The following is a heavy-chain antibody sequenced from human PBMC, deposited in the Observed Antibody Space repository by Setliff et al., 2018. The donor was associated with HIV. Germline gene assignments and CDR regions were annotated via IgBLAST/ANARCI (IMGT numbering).Heavy chain of an antibody. Sequence: VASVKVSCKASGYTFTSYGISWVRQAPGQGLEWMGWISAYNGNTNYAQKLQGRVTMTTDTSTNTAYLELRSLRSDDTAVYFCARFGNFWPYGMDVWGQGTTVTVSS. CDR2: ISAYNGNT. D-gene: IGHD3-3*01. V-gene: IGHV1-18*01. J-gene: IGHJ6*02. CDR1: GYTFTSYG. CDR3: ARFGNFWPYGMDV.